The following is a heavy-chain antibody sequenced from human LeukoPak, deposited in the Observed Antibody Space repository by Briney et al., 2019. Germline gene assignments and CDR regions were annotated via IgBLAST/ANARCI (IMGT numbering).Heavy chain of an antibody. D-gene: IGHD4-11*01. J-gene: IGHJ4*02. CDR1: GGSFSGYY. Sequence: SETLSLTCAVYGGSFSGYYWSWIRQPPGKGLEWIGEINHSGSTNYNPSLKSRVTISVDTSKNQFSLKLSSVTAADTAVYYCARVSTVTTAAFDYWGQGTLVTVSS. CDR2: INHSGST. V-gene: IGHV4-34*01. CDR3: ARVSTVTTAAFDY.